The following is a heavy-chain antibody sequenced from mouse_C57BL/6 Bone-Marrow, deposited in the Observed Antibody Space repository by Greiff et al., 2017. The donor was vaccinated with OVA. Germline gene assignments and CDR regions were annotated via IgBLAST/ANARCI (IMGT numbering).Heavy chain of an antibody. CDR1: GYTFTSYT. CDR2: INPSSGYT. Sequence: LEESGAELARPGASVKMSCKASGYTFTSYTMHWVKQRPGQGLEWIGYINPSSGYTKYNQKFKDKATLTADKSSSTAYMQLSSLTSEDSAVYYCARDGYYADYWGQGTTLTVSS. V-gene: IGHV1-4*01. CDR3: ARDGYYADY. J-gene: IGHJ2*01. D-gene: IGHD2-3*01.